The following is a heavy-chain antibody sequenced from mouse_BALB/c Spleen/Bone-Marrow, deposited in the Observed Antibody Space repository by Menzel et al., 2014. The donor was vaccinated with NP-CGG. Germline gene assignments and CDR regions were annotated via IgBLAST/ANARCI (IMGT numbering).Heavy chain of an antibody. CDR3: ARSGCDSTLYDMEY. CDR2: ISSGSGTI. Sequence: EVMLVESGGGLVRPGGSRKLSCAASGFTFSSFGMHWVRQAPEKGLEWAAYISSGSGTIYYADTVKGRFTISRDSPKNTLFLQMTSLRSEDTAMYYCARSGCDSTLYDMEYWGQGTSVTVST. CDR1: GFTFSSFG. D-gene: IGHD2-5*01. J-gene: IGHJ4*01. V-gene: IGHV5-17*02.